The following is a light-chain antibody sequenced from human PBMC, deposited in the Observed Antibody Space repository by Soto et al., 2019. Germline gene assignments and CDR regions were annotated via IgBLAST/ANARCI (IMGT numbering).Light chain of an antibody. CDR2: DVS. J-gene: IGLJ2*01. Sequence: QSALTQPRSVSGSPGQSVTISCTGTSTDVRAYIYVSWYRQHPGKAPKLMIYDVSKRPSGVPDRFSGSKSGTTASLTISGLQAEDEADYYCCSYAGSNTIVLFGGGPKLTVL. V-gene: IGLV2-11*01. CDR3: CSYAGSNTIVL. CDR1: STDVRAYIY.